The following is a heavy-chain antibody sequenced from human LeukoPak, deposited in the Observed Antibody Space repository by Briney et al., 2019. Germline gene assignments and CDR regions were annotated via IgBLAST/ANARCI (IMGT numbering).Heavy chain of an antibody. CDR2: INPSGGST. J-gene: IGHJ6*03. Sequence: WASVKVSCKAPGYTFTSYYMHWVRQAPGQGLEWMGIINPSGGSTSYAQKFQGRVTMTRDTSTSTVYMELSSLRSEDTAVYYCARGRKRGSSSSKYYYYMDVWGKGTTVTVSS. V-gene: IGHV1-46*01. CDR1: GYTFTSYY. CDR3: ARGRKRGSSSSKYYYYMDV. D-gene: IGHD6-6*01.